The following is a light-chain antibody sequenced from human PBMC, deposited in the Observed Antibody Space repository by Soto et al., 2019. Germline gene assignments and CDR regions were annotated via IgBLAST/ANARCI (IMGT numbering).Light chain of an antibody. CDR1: QSVDSTY. J-gene: IGKJ2*01. CDR3: LLYDTSPPLYT. V-gene: IGKV3-20*01. CDR2: PTS. Sequence: EIVLTQSPGTLSLSPGERATLSCRASQSVDSTYLAWYQQKPGQAPRLLIFPTSSRAAGVPDRFSGNGSGTDFTLTISRLEPEDFAVYSCLLYDTSPPLYTFGQGTKLDIK.